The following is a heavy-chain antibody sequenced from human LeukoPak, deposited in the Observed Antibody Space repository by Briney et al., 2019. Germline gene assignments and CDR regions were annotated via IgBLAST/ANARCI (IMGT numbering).Heavy chain of an antibody. CDR1: GGSISSGSYY. CDR3: ARDLGALGYGDYYMDV. V-gene: IGHV4-61*02. J-gene: IGHJ6*03. CDR2: FYTSGST. D-gene: IGHD3-16*01. Sequence: PSQTLSLTCTVSGGSISSGSYYWSWIRQPAGKGLEWIGRFYTSGSTNYNPSLKSRVTMSVDTSKNQFSLKLSSVTAADTAVYYCARDLGALGYGDYYMDVWGKGTTVTISS.